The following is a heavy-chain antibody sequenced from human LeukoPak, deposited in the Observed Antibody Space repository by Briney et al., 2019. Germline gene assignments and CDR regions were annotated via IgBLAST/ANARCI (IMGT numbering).Heavy chain of an antibody. J-gene: IGHJ4*02. V-gene: IGHV3-74*01. Sequence: GGSLRLSCAASGLTFSSHWMHWVRQAPGKGLVWVSRITNDGSSTTYADSVKGRFTISRDNAKNTLYLEMNSLRAEDTAVYYCSRDLQGRDDYWGQGTLVSVSS. D-gene: IGHD5-24*01. CDR3: SRDLQGRDDY. CDR1: GLTFSSHW. CDR2: ITNDGSST.